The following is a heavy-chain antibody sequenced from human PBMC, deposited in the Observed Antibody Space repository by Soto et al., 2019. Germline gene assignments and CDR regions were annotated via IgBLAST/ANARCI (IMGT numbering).Heavy chain of an antibody. V-gene: IGHV1-46*01. Sequence: ASVKVSCKASGYTFTNYYVQWVRQAPGQGLEWMGVIHPDGGHTTYSQKFQDRVTMTRDTFTSTIHMELSSLRSEDTAVYYCARGDNDYWGQGTLVTVSS. CDR1: GYTFTNYY. CDR2: IHPDGGHT. J-gene: IGHJ4*02. CDR3: ARGDNDY.